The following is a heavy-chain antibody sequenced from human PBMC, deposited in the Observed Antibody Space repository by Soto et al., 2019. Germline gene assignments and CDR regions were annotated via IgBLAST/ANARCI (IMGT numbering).Heavy chain of an antibody. Sequence: QVQLLQSGTELRQPGSSVTISCTPSGGTFISSAFAWVRQAPGGRIEWMGGIIPILGTTKYAEKFLGRVTIRADASSMTAFMALSSLTVDDTAVYFCAKKNPHGDSNKAGLDPWGQGTLVTVST. D-gene: IGHD6-19*01. V-gene: IGHV1-69*01. CDR2: IIPILGTT. CDR3: AKKNPHGDSNKAGLDP. CDR1: GGTFISSA. J-gene: IGHJ5*02.